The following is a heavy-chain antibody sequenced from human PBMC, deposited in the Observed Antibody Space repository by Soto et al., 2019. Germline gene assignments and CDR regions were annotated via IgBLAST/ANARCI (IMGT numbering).Heavy chain of an antibody. J-gene: IGHJ4*02. V-gene: IGHV4-31*02. D-gene: IGHD6-6*01. CDR1: GGSISSGGYY. Sequence: SETLSLTCTVSGGSISSGGYYWSWIRQHPGKVLEWIVYIYYSGGTDYNPSLKRRGAISLDTSDNGFSLKVRCVSSAYTSVYYCAXXRXLYSSSSDLVVEGEYFDYWGQGTLVTVSS. CDR3: AXXRXLYSSSSDLVVEGEYFDY. CDR2: IYYSGGT.